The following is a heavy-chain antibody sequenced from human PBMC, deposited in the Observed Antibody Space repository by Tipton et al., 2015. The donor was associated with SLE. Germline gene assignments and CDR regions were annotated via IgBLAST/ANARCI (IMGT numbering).Heavy chain of an antibody. D-gene: IGHD6-19*01. V-gene: IGHV3-21*01. CDR2: ISSSSSYI. CDR1: GFTFSSYS. CDR3: ARKGIAVAGTYYYYYGMDV. Sequence: SLRLSCAASGFTFSSYSMNWVRQAPGKGLEWVPSISSSSSYIYYADSVKGRFTISRDNAKNTLYLQMNSLRAEDTAVYYCARKGIAVAGTYYYYYGMDVWGQGTTVTVSS. J-gene: IGHJ6*02.